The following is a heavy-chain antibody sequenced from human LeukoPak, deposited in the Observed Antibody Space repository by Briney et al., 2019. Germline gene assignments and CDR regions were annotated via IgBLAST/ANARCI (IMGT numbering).Heavy chain of an antibody. CDR2: INTNTGNP. D-gene: IGHD3-10*01. J-gene: IGHJ4*02. CDR3: ARQNYYGSGSHFDY. CDR1: GYTFSGNF. V-gene: IGHV7-4-1*02. Sequence: GASVKVSCKASGYTFSGNFLHWVRQAPGQGLEWMGWINTNTGNPTYAQGFTGRFVFSLDTSVSTAYLQISSLKAEDTAVYYCARQNYYGSGSHFDYWGQGTLVTVSS.